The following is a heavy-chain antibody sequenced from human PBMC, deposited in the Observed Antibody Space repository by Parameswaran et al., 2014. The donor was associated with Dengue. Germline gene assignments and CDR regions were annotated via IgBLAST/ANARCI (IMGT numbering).Heavy chain of an antibody. CDR2: IIPIFGST. D-gene: IGHD2-2*01. J-gene: IGHJ4*02. CDR3: ATIPGAFHLGTV. Sequence: SWVRQAPGQGLEWMGGIIPIFGSTNYTQKFQGRVTITADDSTSTAYLEVRGLRSADTAVYYCATIPGAFHLGTVWGQGTMVTVSS. V-gene: IGHV1-69*01.